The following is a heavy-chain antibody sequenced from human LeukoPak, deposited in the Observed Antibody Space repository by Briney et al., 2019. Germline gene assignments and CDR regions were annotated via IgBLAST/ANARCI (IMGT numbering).Heavy chain of an antibody. CDR2: INTDGSST. J-gene: IGHJ3*02. Sequence: GGSLRLSCAASGFTFSSYWMHWVRHAPGKGLVWVSRINTDGSSTSYADSVKGRFTISRDNAKNTLYLQMNSLRAEDTAVYYCARVRFLESDAFDIWGQGTMVTVSS. V-gene: IGHV3-74*01. CDR1: GFTFSSYW. D-gene: IGHD3-3*01. CDR3: ARVRFLESDAFDI.